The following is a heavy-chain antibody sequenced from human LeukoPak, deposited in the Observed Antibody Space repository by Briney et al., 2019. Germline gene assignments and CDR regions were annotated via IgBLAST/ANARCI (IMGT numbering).Heavy chain of an antibody. Sequence: PGGSLRLSCAASGFIFSPYAMSWVRQAPGKGLEWVAGIAGGDDRFYADSVKGRFSISRDNSKNTVDLQMNSLRAEDTAVYYCAKDYCSSTSCYGGLFDYWGQGTLVTVSS. J-gene: IGHJ4*02. CDR3: AKDYCSSTSCYGGLFDY. V-gene: IGHV3-23*01. D-gene: IGHD2-2*01. CDR2: IAGGDDR. CDR1: GFIFSPYA.